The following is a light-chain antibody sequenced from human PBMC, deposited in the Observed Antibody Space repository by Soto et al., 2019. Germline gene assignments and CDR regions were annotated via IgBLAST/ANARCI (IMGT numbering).Light chain of an antibody. V-gene: IGKV3-20*01. CDR3: QQYSSVWT. CDR1: QSFSSNY. Sequence: EIVLTQSPGTLSLSPGERATLSCRASQSFSSNYLAWYQQKPGQAPRILIYGATTRATGIPDRFSGSESGTDFTLTISRLGPEDSAVYYCQQYSSVWTFGQGTKVDIK. CDR2: GAT. J-gene: IGKJ1*01.